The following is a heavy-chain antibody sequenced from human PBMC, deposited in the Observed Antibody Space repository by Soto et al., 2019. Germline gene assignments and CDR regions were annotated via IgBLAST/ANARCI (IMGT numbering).Heavy chain of an antibody. V-gene: IGHV4-30-2*01. D-gene: IGHD6-13*01. CDR3: GKGSRYSSTWYFDY. J-gene: IGHJ4*02. CDR2: IYHSGST. CDR1: GGSISSGGYS. Sequence: PSETLSLTCAVSGGSISSGGYSWSWIRQPPGKGLEWIGYIYHSGSTYYNPSLKSRVTISVDRSKNQFSLKLSSVTAADTAVYYCGKGSRYSSTWYFDYWGQGTLVTVSS.